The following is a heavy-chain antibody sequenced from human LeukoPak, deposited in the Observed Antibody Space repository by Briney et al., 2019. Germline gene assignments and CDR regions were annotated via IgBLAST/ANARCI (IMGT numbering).Heavy chain of an antibody. Sequence: GGSLRLSCAASGFIFSSYGMHWVRQAPGKGLEWVAFIRYDGSKKYYADSVKGRFTISRDNSKNTLYLQMNSLRAEDTAVYYCARGQGATVPQVGKNWFDPWGQGTRVTVSS. D-gene: IGHD1-26*01. CDR1: GFIFSSYG. CDR2: IRYDGSKK. V-gene: IGHV3-30*02. J-gene: IGHJ5*02. CDR3: ARGQGATVPQVGKNWFDP.